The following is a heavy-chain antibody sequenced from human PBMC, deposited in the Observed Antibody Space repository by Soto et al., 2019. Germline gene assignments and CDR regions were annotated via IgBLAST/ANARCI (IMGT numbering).Heavy chain of an antibody. V-gene: IGHV4-34*01. J-gene: IGHJ5*02. D-gene: IGHD6-6*01. Sequence: SETLSLTCAVYGGSFSGYYWSWIRQPPGKGLEWIGEINHSGSTNYNPSLKSRVTISVDTSKYQFSLKLSSVTAADTAVYYCARGLGIAARPGRLNWFDPWGQGTLVTVSS. CDR3: ARGLGIAARPGRLNWFDP. CDR1: GGSFSGYY. CDR2: INHSGST.